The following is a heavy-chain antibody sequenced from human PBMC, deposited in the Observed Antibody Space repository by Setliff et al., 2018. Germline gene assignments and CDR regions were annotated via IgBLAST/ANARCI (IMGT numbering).Heavy chain of an antibody. CDR3: ARDGYPGTS. D-gene: IGHD2-2*03. CDR1: AFTFKNYW. J-gene: IGHJ5*02. Sequence: GGSLRLSCAASAFTFKNYWMSWVRQAPGKGLEWVANIKGDGSEKFYLDSVKGRFAISRDNARNSLYLQMNSLRVEDTAVYYCARDGYPGTSWGQGTLVTVSS. V-gene: IGHV3-7*03. CDR2: IKGDGSEK.